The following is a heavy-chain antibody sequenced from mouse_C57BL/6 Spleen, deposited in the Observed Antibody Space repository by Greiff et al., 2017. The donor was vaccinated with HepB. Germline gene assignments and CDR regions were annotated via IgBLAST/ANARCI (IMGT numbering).Heavy chain of an antibody. Sequence: EVQRVESGPELVKPGASVKMSCKASGYTFTDYNMHWVKQSHGKSLEWIGYINPNNGGTSYNQKFKGKATLTVNKSSSTAYMELRSLTSEDSAVYYCARFPPLYYFDYWGQGTTLTVSS. J-gene: IGHJ2*01. CDR1: GYTFTDYN. V-gene: IGHV1-22*01. CDR3: ARFPPLYYFDY. CDR2: INPNNGGT.